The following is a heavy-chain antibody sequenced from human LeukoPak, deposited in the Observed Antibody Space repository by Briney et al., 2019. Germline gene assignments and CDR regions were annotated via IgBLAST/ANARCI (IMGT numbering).Heavy chain of an antibody. Sequence: GGSLRLSCAASGFTFSNCAMGWVRQAPGKGLEWVSGVSGSGDSTYYADSVKGRFTISRDNSKNTLYLQMNSLRAEGTAVYYCAKYMSSGYWGQGTLVTVSS. CDR3: AKYMSSGY. J-gene: IGHJ4*02. CDR1: GFTFSNCA. V-gene: IGHV3-23*01. D-gene: IGHD6-19*01. CDR2: VSGSGDST.